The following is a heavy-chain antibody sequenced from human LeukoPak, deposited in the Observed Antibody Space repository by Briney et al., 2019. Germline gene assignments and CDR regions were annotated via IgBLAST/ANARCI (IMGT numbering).Heavy chain of an antibody. CDR3: ARGDSYDVLRYFDWLLLFDY. D-gene: IGHD3-9*01. Sequence: GASVKVSCKASGYTFTSYDINWVRQATGQGLEWMGWMNPNSGNTGYAQKFQGRVTMTRNTSISTAYMELSSLRSEDTAVYYCARGDSYDVLRYFDWLLLFDYWGQGTLVTASS. J-gene: IGHJ4*02. V-gene: IGHV1-8*01. CDR1: GYTFTSYD. CDR2: MNPNSGNT.